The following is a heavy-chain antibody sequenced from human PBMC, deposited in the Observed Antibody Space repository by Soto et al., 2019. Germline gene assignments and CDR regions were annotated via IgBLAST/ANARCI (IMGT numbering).Heavy chain of an antibody. CDR1: GYTFTSYD. Sequence: ASVKVSCKASGYTFTSYDINWVRQATGQGPEWMGWMNPNSGNTGYAQKFQGRVTMTRNTSISTAYMELSSLRSEDTAVYYCARSSKYYDFWSGYYSSSYYYGMDVWGQGTTVTVSS. J-gene: IGHJ6*02. D-gene: IGHD3-3*01. V-gene: IGHV1-8*01. CDR2: MNPNSGNT. CDR3: ARSSKYYDFWSGYYSSSYYYGMDV.